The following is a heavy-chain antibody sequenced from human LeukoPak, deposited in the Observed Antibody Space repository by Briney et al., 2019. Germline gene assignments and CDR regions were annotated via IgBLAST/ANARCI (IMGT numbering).Heavy chain of an antibody. CDR1: AGSISSGGYY. V-gene: IGHV4-31*03. CDR2: IDYSGST. Sequence: SETLSLTCTVSAGSISSGGYYWSWLRQHPGKGLEWIGNIDYSGSTYYNPSLKSRVTISVDTSKNQFSLKLSSVTAADTAVYYCARDYGGDGYNFDYWGQGTLVTVSS. CDR3: ARDYGGDGYNFDY. D-gene: IGHD5-24*01. J-gene: IGHJ4*02.